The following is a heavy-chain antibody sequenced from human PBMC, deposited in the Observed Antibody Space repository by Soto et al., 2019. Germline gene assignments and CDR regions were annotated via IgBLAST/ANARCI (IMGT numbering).Heavy chain of an antibody. Sequence: GGSLRLSCAASGITFSSYAMSWVRQGPGKGLEWVSGIRGGGDRTYYADSMKGRFTISRDNSKNTLYLQMNSLRAEDTAIYYCAKDYVGVIPDAFDIWGQGTRVTVSS. D-gene: IGHD3-3*01. CDR1: GITFSSYA. CDR3: AKDYVGVIPDAFDI. CDR2: IRGGGDRT. J-gene: IGHJ3*02. V-gene: IGHV3-23*01.